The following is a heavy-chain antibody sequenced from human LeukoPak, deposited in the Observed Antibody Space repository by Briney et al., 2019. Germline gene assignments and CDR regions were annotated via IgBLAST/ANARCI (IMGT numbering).Heavy chain of an antibody. V-gene: IGHV3-48*03. CDR3: AELGITMIGGV. Sequence: GGSLRLSCAASGFTFSSYEMSWIRQAPGKGLEWASYISSSGSTIYYADSVKGRFTISRDNAKSSLYLQMNSLRAEDTAVYYCAELGITMIGGVWGKGTTVTISS. J-gene: IGHJ6*04. D-gene: IGHD3-10*02. CDR1: GFTFSSYE. CDR2: ISSSGSTI.